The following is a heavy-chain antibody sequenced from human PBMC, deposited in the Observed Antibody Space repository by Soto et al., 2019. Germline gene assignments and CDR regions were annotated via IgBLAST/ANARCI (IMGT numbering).Heavy chain of an antibody. V-gene: IGHV3-74*01. D-gene: IGHD6-6*01. CDR1: GFSFSYYW. J-gene: IGHJ4*02. Sequence: EVQLVESGGGLVQPGGSLRLSCAASGFSFSYYWMHWVRQAPGKGLVWVSRIASDGSSTSYADSVKGRFTISRDNAKNTLYRRMNSLRAEDTAVYSCARAVGAARPDYWGQGTLVTVSS. CDR3: ARAVGAARPDY. CDR2: IASDGSST.